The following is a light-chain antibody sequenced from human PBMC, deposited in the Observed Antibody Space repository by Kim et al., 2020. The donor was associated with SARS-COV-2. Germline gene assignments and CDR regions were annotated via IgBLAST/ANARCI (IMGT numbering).Light chain of an antibody. CDR2: DTN. V-gene: IGLV1-51*01. J-gene: IGLJ2*01. CDR3: GTFDTSLFVVV. CDR1: SSNIGKNY. Sequence: HKSHISCSGSSSNIGKNYISWYQQLPRTAPKRVIYDTNKRSSGIPDRFSGSKSGTTATLDITGLQTGDEADYYCGTFDTSLFVVVFGGGTQLTVL.